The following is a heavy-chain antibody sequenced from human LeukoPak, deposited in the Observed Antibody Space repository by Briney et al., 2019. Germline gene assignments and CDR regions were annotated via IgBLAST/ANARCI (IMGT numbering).Heavy chain of an antibody. D-gene: IGHD3-3*02. J-gene: IGHJ4*02. V-gene: IGHV3-23*01. CDR3: AKAGVISGWDY. Sequence: PGGSLRLSCAAPGFTLSNYPMGWVRQAPVKGLEWLSAIGEEKSGSWTKSADSVKGRFTISRDNSENTLYLQMDSLTVEDTAVYYCAKAGVISGWDYWGQGVLVTVSS. CDR2: IGEEKSGSWT. CDR1: GFTLSNYP.